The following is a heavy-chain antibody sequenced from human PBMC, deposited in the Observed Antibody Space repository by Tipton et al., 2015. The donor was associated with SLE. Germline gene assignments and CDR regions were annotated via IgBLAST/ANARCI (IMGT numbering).Heavy chain of an antibody. D-gene: IGHD3-3*01. CDR1: GGSISSYY. CDR3: ARDRRDLWRLGAHFDP. Sequence: TLSLTCTVSGGSISSYYWSWIRQPPGKGLEWIGYIYYSGSTNYNPSLKSRVTISVDTSKNQFSLKLSSVTAADTAVYYCARDRRDLWRLGAHFDPWGQGTLVTVSS. V-gene: IGHV4-59*01. J-gene: IGHJ5*02. CDR2: IYYSGST.